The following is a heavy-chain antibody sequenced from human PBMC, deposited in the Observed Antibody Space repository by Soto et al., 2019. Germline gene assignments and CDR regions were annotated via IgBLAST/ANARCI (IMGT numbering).Heavy chain of an antibody. CDR1: GGTFSSYA. J-gene: IGHJ4*02. D-gene: IGHD2-8*01. V-gene: IGHV1-69*13. Sequence: SSVKVSCKASGGTFSSYAISWVRQAPGQGLEWMGGIIPIFGTANYAQKFQGRVTITADESTSTAYMELSSLRSEDTAVYYCARDGPVLYKSPRYSPYSFAYWGQGTLVTVPS. CDR3: ARDGPVLYKSPRYSPYSFAY. CDR2: IIPIFGTA.